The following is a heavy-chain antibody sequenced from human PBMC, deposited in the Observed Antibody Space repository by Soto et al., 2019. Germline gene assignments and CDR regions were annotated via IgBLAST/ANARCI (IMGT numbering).Heavy chain of an antibody. CDR1: GDSVSSNSAA. V-gene: IGHV6-1*01. Sequence: SQTLSLTCAISGDSVSSNSAAWNWIRQSPSRGLEWLGRTYYGSKWYNDYAVSVKSRITINPDTSKNQFSLQLNSVTPEDTAVYYCARDQVVGATTDNWYFDLWGRGTLVTVSS. CDR2: TYYGSKWYN. D-gene: IGHD1-26*01. CDR3: ARDQVVGATTDNWYFDL. J-gene: IGHJ2*01.